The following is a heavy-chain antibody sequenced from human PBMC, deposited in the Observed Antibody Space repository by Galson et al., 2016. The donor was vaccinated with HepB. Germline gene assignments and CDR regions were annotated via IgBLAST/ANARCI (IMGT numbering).Heavy chain of an antibody. V-gene: IGHV1-69*06. J-gene: IGHJ4*02. CDR3: ARARYLYGSGSYQWAYFDY. D-gene: IGHD3-10*01. CDR2: IIPIFGSP. Sequence: SVKVSCKASGGTFTKYAINWVRQAPGQGLEWMGGIIPIFGSPNYAQKFKGRVTITADKSTDTAYMELGSLTSDDTAVYYCARARYLYGSGSYQWAYFDYWGQGTLVTVSS. CDR1: GGTFTKYA.